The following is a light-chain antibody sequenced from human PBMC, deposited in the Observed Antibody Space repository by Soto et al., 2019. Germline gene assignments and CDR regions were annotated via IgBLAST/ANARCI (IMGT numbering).Light chain of an antibody. J-gene: IGKJ2*01. V-gene: IGKV1-9*01. CDR1: QAICSS. Sequence: DIQLTQSPSFLSASVGDRDTITCRASQAICSSVAWYHQKPGKAPQLLIYAASTLHSGVPARFSGIGSGTDSTLTLSSLQPEDFATYYCQQVKNYPRTFGQGTKRQI. CDR3: QQVKNYPRT. CDR2: AAS.